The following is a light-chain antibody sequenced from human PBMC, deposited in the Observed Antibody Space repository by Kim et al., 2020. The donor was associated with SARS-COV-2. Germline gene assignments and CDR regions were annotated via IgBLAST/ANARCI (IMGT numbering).Light chain of an antibody. V-gene: IGKV3-15*01. CDR2: GAS. CDR3: QQYENWAPYT. Sequence: VAPGEASTLPLTARPDVNSNLGWYQQERGQSPTLLIFGASTKATGVPARFSCRGFGTEFTFTISSLQSEDFAVYYCQQYENWAPYTFGQGTKLEI. J-gene: IGKJ2*01. CDR1: PDVNSN.